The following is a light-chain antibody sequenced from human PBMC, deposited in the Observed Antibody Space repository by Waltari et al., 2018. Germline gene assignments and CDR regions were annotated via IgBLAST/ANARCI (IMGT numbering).Light chain of an antibody. CDR2: VNVDGSD. Sequence: QLVVPQSPSASASLGPSVKSTCTLSSGPTTFAIAWHQQHPQKGPRYLMTVNVDGSDRKGDGIPDRFSGSSSGADRYLTVSSLQSEDEADYYCQTWGSDIVVCGGGTKLTVL. J-gene: IGLJ2*01. CDR3: QTWGSDIVV. CDR1: SGPTTFA. V-gene: IGLV4-69*01.